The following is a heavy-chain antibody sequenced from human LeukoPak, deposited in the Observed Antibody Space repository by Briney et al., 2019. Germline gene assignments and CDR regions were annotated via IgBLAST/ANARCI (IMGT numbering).Heavy chain of an antibody. CDR2: ISGSGGST. V-gene: IGHV3-23*01. Sequence: QPGRSLRLSFTASGFTFGDYAMSWVRQAPGKGLEWVSAISGSGGSTYYADSVKGRFTISRDNSKNTLYLQMNSLRAEDTAVYYCAKEGIVVVPAASYYYYYGMGVWGQGTTVTVSS. CDR1: GFTFGDYA. J-gene: IGHJ6*02. CDR3: AKEGIVVVPAASYYYYYGMGV. D-gene: IGHD2-2*01.